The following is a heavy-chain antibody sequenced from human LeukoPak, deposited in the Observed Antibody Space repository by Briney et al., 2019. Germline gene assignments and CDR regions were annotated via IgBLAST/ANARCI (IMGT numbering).Heavy chain of an antibody. CDR2: IRYDGSNK. J-gene: IGHJ4*02. D-gene: IGHD6-19*01. Sequence: GGSLRLSCAASGFTFSSYGMHWVRQAPGKGLEWVAFIRYDGSNKYYADSVKGRFTISRDNSKNTLYLQMNSLRAEDTAVYYCAIIAVAGSYYFDYWGQGTLVTVSS. CDR3: AIIAVAGSYYFDY. CDR1: GFTFSSYG. V-gene: IGHV3-30*02.